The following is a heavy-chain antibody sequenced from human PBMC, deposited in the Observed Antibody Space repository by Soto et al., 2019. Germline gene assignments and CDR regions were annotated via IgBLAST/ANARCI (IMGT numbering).Heavy chain of an antibody. V-gene: IGHV3-23*01. CDR2: ISGSGGST. D-gene: IGHD2-15*01. CDR1: GFTFSSYA. CDR3: AKAAIKYGGTAYWYFDL. J-gene: IGHJ2*01. Sequence: EVQLLESGGGLVQPGGSLRLSCAASGFTFSSYAMSWVRQAPGKGLEWVSAISGSGGSTYYADSVKGRFTISRDNSKNTLYLQMNGLRAEDTAVYYCAKAAIKYGGTAYWYFDLWGRGTLVTVSS.